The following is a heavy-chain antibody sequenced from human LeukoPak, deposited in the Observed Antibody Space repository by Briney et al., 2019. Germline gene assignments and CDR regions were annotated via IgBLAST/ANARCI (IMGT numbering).Heavy chain of an antibody. CDR2: ISYDGSNK. D-gene: IGHD2-21*01. CDR3: AKVKDYYYYGMDV. J-gene: IGHJ6*02. Sequence: GGSLRLSCAASGFTFGSYAMHWVRQAPGKGLEWVAVISYDGSNKYYADSVKGRFTISRDNSKNTLFLQMNSLRAEDTAVYYCAKVKDYYYYGMDVWSQGTTVTVSS. V-gene: IGHV3-30-3*01. CDR1: GFTFGSYA.